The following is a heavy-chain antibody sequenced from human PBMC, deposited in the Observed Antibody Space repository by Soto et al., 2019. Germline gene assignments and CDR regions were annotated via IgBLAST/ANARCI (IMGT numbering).Heavy chain of an antibody. Sequence: PSETLSLTCAVYGGSFSGYYWSWIRQPPGKGLEWIGEINHSGSTNYNPSLKSRVTISVDTSKNQFSLKLSSVTAADTAVYYCARRAYYSSSWYGYYFDYWGQGTLVTVSS. V-gene: IGHV4-34*01. J-gene: IGHJ4*02. CDR1: GGSFSGYY. CDR2: INHSGST. D-gene: IGHD6-13*01. CDR3: ARRAYYSSSWYGYYFDY.